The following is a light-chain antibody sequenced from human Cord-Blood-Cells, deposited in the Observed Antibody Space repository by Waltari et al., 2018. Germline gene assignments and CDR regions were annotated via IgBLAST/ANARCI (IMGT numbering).Light chain of an antibody. CDR3: QQRSNWPPSLT. CDR1: QSVSSY. J-gene: IGKJ4*01. CDR2: DAS. Sequence: IVLTQSPATLSLSPGERATLSCRASQSVSSYLAWYQQKPGQAPRLLIYDASNRATGIPARFSGSGSGTDFTLTISSLEPEDCAVYYCQQRSNWPPSLTFGGGTKVEIK. V-gene: IGKV3-11*01.